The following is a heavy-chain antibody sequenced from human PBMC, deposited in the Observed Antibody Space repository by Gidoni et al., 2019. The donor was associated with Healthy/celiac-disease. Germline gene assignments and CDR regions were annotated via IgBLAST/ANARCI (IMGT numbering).Heavy chain of an antibody. CDR3: VKDQVKGVGYYGSGSYYN. V-gene: IGHV3-64D*06. D-gene: IGHD3-10*01. CDR2: ISSNGGST. Sequence: VQLVESGGGLVQPGGSLRLSCSASGFTFSSYAMHWVRQAPGKGLEYVSAISSNGGSTYYADSVKGRFTISRDNSKNTLYLQMSSLRAEDTAVYYCVKDQVKGVGYYGSGSYYNWGQGTLVTVSS. CDR1: GFTFSSYA. J-gene: IGHJ4*02.